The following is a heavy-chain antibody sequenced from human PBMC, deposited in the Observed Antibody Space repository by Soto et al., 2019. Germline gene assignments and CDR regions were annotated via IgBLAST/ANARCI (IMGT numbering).Heavy chain of an antibody. D-gene: IGHD2-2*01. Sequence: HPGGSLRLSCAASGFTFSSYAMHWVRQAPGKGLEWVAVISYDGSNKYYADSVKGRFTISRDNSKNTLCLQMNSLRAEDTAVYYCARDMISAPSSTYYYYYYGMDVWGQGTTVTVSS. J-gene: IGHJ6*02. CDR1: GFTFSSYA. V-gene: IGHV3-30-3*01. CDR2: ISYDGSNK. CDR3: ARDMISAPSSTYYYYYYGMDV.